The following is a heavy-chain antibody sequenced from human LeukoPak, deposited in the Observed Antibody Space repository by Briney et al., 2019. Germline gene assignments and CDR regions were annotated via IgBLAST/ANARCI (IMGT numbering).Heavy chain of an antibody. D-gene: IGHD4-23*01. CDR2: ISYSGST. CDR1: GSSISSDYY. V-gene: IGHV4-38-2*01. J-gene: IGHJ4*02. CDR3: ATLKLTTVVTGDYFDY. Sequence: PSETLSLTCAVSGSSISSDYYWGWIRQPPGKGLEWIGSISYSGSTYYNPSLKSRVTISVDTSKNQFSLKLSSVTAADTAVYYCATLKLTTVVTGDYFDYWGQGTLVTVSS.